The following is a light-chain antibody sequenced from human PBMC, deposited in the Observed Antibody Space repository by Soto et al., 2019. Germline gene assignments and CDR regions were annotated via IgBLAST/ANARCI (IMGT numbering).Light chain of an antibody. CDR3: RSYTSSSTLGV. CDR1: SSDVGGYNY. J-gene: IGLJ1*01. CDR2: EVS. Sequence: QSALTQPASVSGSPGQSITISCTGTSSDVGGYNYVSWYQQHPGKAPKLMIYEVSNRPSGVSNRFSGSKSGNTASLTISGLQAEDEDYYYCRSYTSSSTLGVFGTGTKLTVL. V-gene: IGLV2-14*01.